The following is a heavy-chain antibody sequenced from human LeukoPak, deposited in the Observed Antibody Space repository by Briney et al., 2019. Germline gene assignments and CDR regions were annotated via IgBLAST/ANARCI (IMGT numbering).Heavy chain of an antibody. CDR3: ARGPDYYDSSGYDYYYMDV. J-gene: IGHJ6*03. Sequence: SVKVSCKASRGTFSSYAISWVRQAPGQGLEWMGGIIPIFGTANYAQKFQGRVTITADESTSTAYMELSSLRSEDTAVYYCARGPDYYDSSGYDYYYMDVWGKGTTVTVSS. D-gene: IGHD3-22*01. CDR2: IIPIFGTA. CDR1: RGTFSSYA. V-gene: IGHV1-69*13.